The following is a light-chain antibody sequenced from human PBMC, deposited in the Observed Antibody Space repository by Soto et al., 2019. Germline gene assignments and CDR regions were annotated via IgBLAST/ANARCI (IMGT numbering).Light chain of an antibody. Sequence: QSALTQPASVSGSPGQSITISCAGTSSDVGAYTYVSWYQQHPGKAPKLMIYDVSNRPSGVSNRFSGSKSGNTAFLIISGLQAEDEADYYYTSYTSNSTPYVFGGGTKVTVL. CDR2: DVS. V-gene: IGLV2-14*01. CDR3: TSYTSNSTPYV. CDR1: SSDVGAYTY. J-gene: IGLJ1*01.